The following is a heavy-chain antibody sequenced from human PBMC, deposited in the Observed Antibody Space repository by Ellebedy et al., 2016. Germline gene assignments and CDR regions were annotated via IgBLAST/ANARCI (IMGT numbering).Heavy chain of an antibody. CDR2: IFSNDEK. Sequence: SGPTLVXPTATLTLTCTVSGFSLSNARMGVSWIRQPPGKALEWLAHIFSNDEKSYSTSLKSRLTISKDTSKSQVVLTMTNMDPVDTATYYCARNNILTGYYEFDYWGQGTLVTVSS. CDR3: ARNNILTGYYEFDY. J-gene: IGHJ4*02. D-gene: IGHD3-9*01. CDR1: GFSLSNARMG. V-gene: IGHV2-26*01.